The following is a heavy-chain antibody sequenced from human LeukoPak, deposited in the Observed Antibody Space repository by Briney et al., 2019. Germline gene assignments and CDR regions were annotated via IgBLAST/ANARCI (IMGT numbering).Heavy chain of an antibody. CDR1: GYTFTSYG. CDR3: ARSGLQLKFDWFDP. J-gene: IGHJ5*02. V-gene: IGHV1-18*01. D-gene: IGHD5-24*01. CDR2: ISAYNGNT. Sequence: ASVKVSCKASGYTFTSYGISWVRQAPGQGLEWMGWISAYNGNTDYAQKLQGRVTMTTDTSTSTAYMELRSLRSDDTAVYYCARSGLQLKFDWFDPWGQGTLVTVSS.